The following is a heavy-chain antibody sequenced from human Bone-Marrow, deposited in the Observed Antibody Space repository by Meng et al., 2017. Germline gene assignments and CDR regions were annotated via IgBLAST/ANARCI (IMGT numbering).Heavy chain of an antibody. D-gene: IGHD1-26*01. J-gene: IGHJ5*02. CDR3: SVGELLPTWFDP. V-gene: IGHV4-39*01. CDR1: GGSISSSSYY. Sequence: QLQRQESVPGLVEASGSLSRTCTVFGGSISSSSYYWGWIRQPPGKGLEWIGSFYYSGSTFSNPSLKNRVTISVDTSKNQFSLKLSSVTAADTAVYYCSVGELLPTWFDPWGQGTLVTVSS. CDR2: FYYSGST.